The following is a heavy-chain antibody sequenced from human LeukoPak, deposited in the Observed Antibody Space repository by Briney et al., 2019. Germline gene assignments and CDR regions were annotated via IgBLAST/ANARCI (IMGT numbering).Heavy chain of an antibody. Sequence: GGSLRLSCAASGFTFRNYVIHWVRQAPGKGLEWVAVIWYDGSNKYYADSVKGRFTISRDNSKNTLYLQMNSLRAEDTAVYYCARDKKTGIASPVGYWGQGTLVTVSS. CDR2: IWYDGSNK. CDR1: GFTFRNYV. V-gene: IGHV3-33*08. D-gene: IGHD6-13*01. CDR3: ARDKKTGIASPVGY. J-gene: IGHJ4*02.